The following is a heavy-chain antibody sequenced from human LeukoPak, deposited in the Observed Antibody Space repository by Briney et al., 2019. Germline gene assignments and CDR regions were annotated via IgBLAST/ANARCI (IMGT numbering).Heavy chain of an antibody. CDR2: IYYSGST. V-gene: IGHV4-39*07. CDR1: GGSISSSSYY. D-gene: IGHD2-15*01. CDR3: APEVRYCSGGNCYSDAFDI. Sequence: SETLSLTCTVSGGSISSSSYYWGWIRQPPGKGLEWIGSIYYSGSTYYNPSLKSRVTISVDTSKNQFSLKLSSVTAADTAVYYCAPEVRYCSGGNCYSDAFDIWGQGTMVTVSS. J-gene: IGHJ3*02.